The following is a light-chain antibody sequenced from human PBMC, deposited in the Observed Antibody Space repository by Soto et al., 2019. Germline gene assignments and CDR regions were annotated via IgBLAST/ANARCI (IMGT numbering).Light chain of an antibody. CDR3: QQYTDYPGT. CDR2: DAS. J-gene: IGKJ1*01. CDR1: QSFSSW. V-gene: IGKV1-5*01. Sequence: DIQMTQSPSTLSASVGDRVTITCRASQSFSSWLAWYQQKPGKAPKLLIFDASTLASGVPSRFSGSGYGTEFSLTIRSLQPDDFGTYYCQQYTDYPGTFGPGTKVEVK.